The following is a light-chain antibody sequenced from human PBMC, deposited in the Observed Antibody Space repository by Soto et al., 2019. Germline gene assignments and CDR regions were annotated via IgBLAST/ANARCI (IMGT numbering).Light chain of an antibody. Sequence: EIILTQSPATLSLSPGERATLSCRASQSVTTFLAWYQQKPGQTPRLLIYDVSNRATDIPARFSGSGSGTDFTLTISSLEPEDFAVYHCQQRSNWPLTFGGGTKVEIK. CDR1: QSVTTF. CDR3: QQRSNWPLT. V-gene: IGKV3-11*01. CDR2: DVS. J-gene: IGKJ4*02.